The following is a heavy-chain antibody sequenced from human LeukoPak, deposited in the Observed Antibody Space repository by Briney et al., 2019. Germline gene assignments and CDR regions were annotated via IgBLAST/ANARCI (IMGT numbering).Heavy chain of an antibody. V-gene: IGHV3-23*01. J-gene: IGHJ4*02. CDR2: TSGSGGST. CDR1: GFTFSSYA. CDR3: ATDSPYDY. Sequence: GGSLRLSCAASGFTFSSYAMSWVRQAPGKGLEWVSATSGSGGSTYYADSVKGRFTVSRDNAKNSLHLQMNSLRAEDTAVYYCATDSPYDYWGQGTLVTVSS. D-gene: IGHD2-15*01.